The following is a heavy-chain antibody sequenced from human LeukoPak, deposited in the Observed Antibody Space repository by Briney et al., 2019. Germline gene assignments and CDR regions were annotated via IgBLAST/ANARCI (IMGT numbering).Heavy chain of an antibody. CDR3: ARSGHCSGTGCYAEGVDF. D-gene: IGHD2-2*01. V-gene: IGHV1-46*01. CDR2: INPSGGST. J-gene: IGHJ4*02. CDR1: GYTFTSYY. Sequence: GASVKVSCKASGYTFTSYYMHWVRQAPGQGLEWMGIINPSGGSTSYAQKFQGRVTMTRDTSTSTVYMELSSLRSDDTAVYYCARSGHCSGTGCYAEGVDFWGQGTLVTVS.